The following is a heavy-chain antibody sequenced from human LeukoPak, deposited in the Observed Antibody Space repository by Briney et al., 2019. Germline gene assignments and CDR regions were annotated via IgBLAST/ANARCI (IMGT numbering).Heavy chain of an antibody. CDR1: GGSISDFF. J-gene: IGHJ4*02. CDR3: ASDFDF. V-gene: IGHV4-4*07. Sequence: SETLSLTCTVSGGSISDFFWSWIRQPAGKGLEWIGRIYSGGSTNYNPSLKSRVTMSVYTSKKQFSLNLGSVTAADTAVYYCASDFDFWGQGTLVTVSS. CDR2: IYSGGST.